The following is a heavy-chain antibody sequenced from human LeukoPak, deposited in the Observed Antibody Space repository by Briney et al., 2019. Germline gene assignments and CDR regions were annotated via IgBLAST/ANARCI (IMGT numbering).Heavy chain of an antibody. D-gene: IGHD3-16*01. V-gene: IGHV3-53*01. Sequence: PGGSLRLSCAASGFTVSTYYMNWVRQAPGKGLEWVSVIYSGGSTYYAVSAKGGCTISRDKTKNTLYLQSNNLRAEDTAVYYCAGDLGVRGRQVGLDPWGQGTLVTASS. CDR1: GFTVSTYY. CDR3: AGDLGVRGRQVGLDP. J-gene: IGHJ5*02. CDR2: IYSGGST.